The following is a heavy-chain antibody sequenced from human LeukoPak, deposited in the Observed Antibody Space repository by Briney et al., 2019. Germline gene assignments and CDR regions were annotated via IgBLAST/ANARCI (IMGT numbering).Heavy chain of an antibody. D-gene: IGHD6-6*01. CDR2: INPTGGST. CDR3: ARTAARRFDY. J-gene: IGHJ4*02. V-gene: IGHV1-46*01. Sequence: ASVKVSCKASGYTFPSYFTHWVRQAPGQGLEWMGIINPTGGSTTYAQKFQGRVTMTRDTSTSTVYMELSSLRSDDTAVYYCARTAARRFDYWGQGTLVTVSS. CDR1: GYTFPSYF.